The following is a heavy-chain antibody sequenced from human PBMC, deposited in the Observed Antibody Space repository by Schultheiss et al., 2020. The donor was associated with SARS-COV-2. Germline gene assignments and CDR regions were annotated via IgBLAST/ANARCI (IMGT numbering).Heavy chain of an antibody. CDR3: ASEVPAGYYFDY. V-gene: IGHV4-4*02. J-gene: IGHJ4*02. CDR1: GGSISSSNW. D-gene: IGHD2-2*01. Sequence: GSLRLSCAVSGGSISSSNWWSWVRQPPGKGLEWIGYIYYSGSTYYNPSLKSRVTISVDTSKNQFSLKLSSVTAADTAVYYCASEVPAGYYFDYWGQGTLVTVSS. CDR2: IYYSGST.